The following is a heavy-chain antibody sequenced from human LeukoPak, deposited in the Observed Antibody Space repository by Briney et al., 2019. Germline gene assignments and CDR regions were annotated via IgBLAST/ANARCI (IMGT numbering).Heavy chain of an antibody. CDR1: GGSISSGGYY. CDR2: IYHSGST. Sequence: PSETLSLTCTVSGGSISSGGYYWSWIRQPPGKGLEWIGYIYHSGSTYYNPSLKSRVTISVDRSKNQFSLKLSSVTAADTAVYYCASWTYYYGMDVWGQGTTVIVSS. V-gene: IGHV4-30-2*01. J-gene: IGHJ6*02. D-gene: IGHD1-1*01. CDR3: ASWTYYYGMDV.